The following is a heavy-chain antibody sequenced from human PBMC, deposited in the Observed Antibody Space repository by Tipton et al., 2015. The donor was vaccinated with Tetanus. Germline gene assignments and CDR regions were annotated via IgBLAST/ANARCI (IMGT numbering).Heavy chain of an antibody. V-gene: IGHV4-39*07. CDR1: GGSISSSVYY. J-gene: IGHJ4*02. Sequence: TLSLTCTVSGGSISSSVYYWGWIRQPPGKGLEWIGTIYYSGSTYYNPSLTSRVTISVDKSKNQFSLKLNSVTAADTAVYYCARDPQFCTGSTCHSFDFWGQGTLVTVSS. D-gene: IGHD2-8*02. CDR2: IYYSGST. CDR3: ARDPQFCTGSTCHSFDF.